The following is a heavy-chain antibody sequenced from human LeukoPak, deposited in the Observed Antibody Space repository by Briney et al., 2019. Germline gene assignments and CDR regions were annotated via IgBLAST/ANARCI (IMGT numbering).Heavy chain of an antibody. CDR2: IYYSGST. D-gene: IGHD5-18*01. J-gene: IGHJ4*02. Sequence: SETLSLTCTVSGGSISSSSYYWGWIRQPPGKGLEWIGGIYYSGSTYYNPSLKSRVTISVDTSKNQFSLKLSSVTAADTAVYYCARLGIQLWDYWGQGTLVTVSS. CDR3: ARLGIQLWDY. CDR1: GGSISSSSYY. V-gene: IGHV4-39*01.